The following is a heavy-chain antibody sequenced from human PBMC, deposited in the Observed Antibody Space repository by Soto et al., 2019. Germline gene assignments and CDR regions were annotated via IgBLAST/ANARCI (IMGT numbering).Heavy chain of an antibody. CDR3: AHRVLRTVFGLVTTTAIYFDF. J-gene: IGHJ4*02. V-gene: IGHV2-5*02. Sequence: QITLKESGPTVVKPTETLTLTCTFSGFSLTTSGVGVGWVRQSPGKAPEWLALIYWDDDKRYSTSLKSRLTITKDTSKNPVVLTMANVDPADTAIYYCAHRVLRTVFGLVTTTAIYFDFWGQGTPVVVSS. D-gene: IGHD3-3*01. CDR2: IYWDDDK. CDR1: GFSLTTSGVG.